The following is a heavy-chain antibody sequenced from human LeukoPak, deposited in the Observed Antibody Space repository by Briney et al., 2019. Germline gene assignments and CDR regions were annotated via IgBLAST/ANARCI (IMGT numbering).Heavy chain of an antibody. J-gene: IGHJ4*02. CDR2: LGGDGGDS. V-gene: IGHV3-23*01. Sequence: GGTLTFSGAASGFTFSDNAMSWLAQGPGQGPKGFSALGGDGGDSYYADSETGRFTISRDNSKGTLFLQMNSLRAEDTAVYYCAKDGYPFNSIWDYFDYWGQGTLVTVSS. CDR3: AKDGYPFNSIWDYFDY. D-gene: IGHD6-25*01. CDR1: GFTFSDNA.